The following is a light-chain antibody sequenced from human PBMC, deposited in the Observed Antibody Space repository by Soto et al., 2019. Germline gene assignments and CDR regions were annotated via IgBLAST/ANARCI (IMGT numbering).Light chain of an antibody. V-gene: IGLV2-23*02. CDR2: EVS. CDR3: CSYAGSSTFFYV. Sequence: QSALTQPASVSGSPGQSITISRTGTSSDVGSYNLVSWYQQHPGKAPKLMIYEVSKRPSGVSNRFSGSKSGNTASLTISGLQAEDEADYYCCSYAGSSTFFYVFGTGTKVTVL. J-gene: IGLJ1*01. CDR1: SSDVGSYNL.